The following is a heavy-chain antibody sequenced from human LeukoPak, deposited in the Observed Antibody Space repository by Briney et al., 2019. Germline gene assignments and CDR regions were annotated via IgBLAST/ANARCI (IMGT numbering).Heavy chain of an antibody. Sequence: ASVKVSCKASRYTFTTYAIHWVRQAPGQRLEWMGWINAGNGNRKYSQKFQGRVTITSDTSASTAYMELSSLRSEDTAVYYCARDRGSYYNVLDYWGQGTLVTVSS. CDR3: ARDRGSYYNVLDY. D-gene: IGHD3-10*01. CDR1: RYTFTTYA. J-gene: IGHJ4*02. V-gene: IGHV1-3*01. CDR2: INAGNGNR.